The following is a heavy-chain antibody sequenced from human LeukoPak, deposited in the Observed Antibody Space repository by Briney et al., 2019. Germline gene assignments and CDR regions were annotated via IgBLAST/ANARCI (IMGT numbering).Heavy chain of an antibody. V-gene: IGHV4-34*01. D-gene: IGHD3-10*01. Sequence: SETLSLTCAVHGGSFSGYYWSWIRQPPGKGLEWIGEINHSGSTNYNPSLKSRVTISKDTSKNQFSLRLSSVTAADMAVYYCARGYGSGSYWVYWGQGTLVTVSS. CDR1: GGSFSGYY. CDR3: ARGYGSGSYWVY. CDR2: INHSGST. J-gene: IGHJ4*02.